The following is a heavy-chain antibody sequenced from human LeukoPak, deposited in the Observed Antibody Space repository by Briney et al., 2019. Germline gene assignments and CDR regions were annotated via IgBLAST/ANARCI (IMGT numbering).Heavy chain of an antibody. V-gene: IGHV4-4*02. Sequence: PSETLSLTCAVSGGSISSSNWWSWVRQPPGKGLEWIGYIYYSGSTNYNPSLKSRVTISVDTSKNQFSLKLSSVTAADTAVYYCARHSYGYYDSSGDDAFDIWGQGTMVTVSS. CDR1: GGSISSSNW. CDR3: ARHSYGYYDSSGDDAFDI. D-gene: IGHD3-22*01. J-gene: IGHJ3*02. CDR2: IYYSGST.